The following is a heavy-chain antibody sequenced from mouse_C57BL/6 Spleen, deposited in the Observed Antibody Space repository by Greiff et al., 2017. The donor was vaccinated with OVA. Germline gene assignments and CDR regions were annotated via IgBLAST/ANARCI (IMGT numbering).Heavy chain of an antibody. CDR3: ARHYDCGSCFYYAMGY. CDR2: INPNYGTT. CDR1: GYSFTDYN. D-gene: IGHD1-1*01. V-gene: IGHV1-39*01. Sequence: VQLKQSGPELVKPGASVKISCKASGYSFTDYNMNWVKQSNGKSLEWIGEINPNYGTTSYNQKFKGKATLTVDKSSSTAYMQLNSLTSEDSAVYNGARHYDCGSCFYYAMGYWGQGPSVTVSS. J-gene: IGHJ4*01.